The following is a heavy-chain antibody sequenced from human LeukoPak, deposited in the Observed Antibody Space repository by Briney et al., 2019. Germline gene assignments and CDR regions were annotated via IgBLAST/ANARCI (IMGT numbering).Heavy chain of an antibody. CDR2: IKEDGSVK. CDR3: ARDVWTYSGEAFDY. J-gene: IGHJ4*02. CDR1: GITFNDNW. D-gene: IGHD5-12*01. V-gene: IGHV3-7*01. Sequence: GGSLRLSCAASGITFNDNWMSWVRQAPGKGLKWVAYIKEDGSVKYYVDSVKGRFSISRDNAKSSLYLQMSSLRAEDTAVYYCARDVWTYSGEAFDYWGQGALVTVSS.